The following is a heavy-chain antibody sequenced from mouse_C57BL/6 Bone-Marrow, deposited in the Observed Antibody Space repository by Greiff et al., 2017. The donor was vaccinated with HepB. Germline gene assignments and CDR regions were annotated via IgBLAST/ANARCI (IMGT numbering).Heavy chain of an antibody. CDR3: AMGIYYDYDGFAY. CDR2: IHPSDSDT. Sequence: QLQQPGAELVKPGASVKVSCKASGYTFTSYWMHWVKQRPGQGLEWIGRIHPSDSDTNYNQKFKGKATLTVDKSSSTAYMQLSSLTSEDSAVYYCAMGIYYDYDGFAYWGQGTLVTVSA. V-gene: IGHV1-74*01. J-gene: IGHJ3*01. D-gene: IGHD2-4*01. CDR1: GYTFTSYW.